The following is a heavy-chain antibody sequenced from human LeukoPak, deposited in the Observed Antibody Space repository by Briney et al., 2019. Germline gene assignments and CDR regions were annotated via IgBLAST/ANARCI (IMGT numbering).Heavy chain of an antibody. J-gene: IGHJ5*02. CDR1: GFTFSSYS. V-gene: IGHV3-21*01. D-gene: IGHD3-10*01. CDR2: ISSSSSYI. CDR3: ARLEGSGKLGWFDP. Sequence: PGGSLRLSCAASGFTFSSYSMNWVRQAPGKGLEWVSSISSSSSYIYYADSVKGRFTISRDNAKNSLCLQMNSLRAEDTAVYYCARLEGSGKLGWFDPWGQGTLVTVSS.